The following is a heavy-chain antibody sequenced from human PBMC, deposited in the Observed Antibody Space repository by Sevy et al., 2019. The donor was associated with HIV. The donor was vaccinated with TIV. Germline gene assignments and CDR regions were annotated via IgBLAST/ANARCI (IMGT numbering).Heavy chain of an antibody. CDR2: IYPGDSDT. CDR1: GYTFSNYW. V-gene: IGHV5-51*01. J-gene: IGHJ4*02. Sequence: GESLKISCKGSGYTFSNYWIGWVRQMPGKGLEWMGVIYPGDSDTRHSPSFQGQVNISADKSSSTAYLQWSSLKTSDTAIHYCARYPIVVVPAAEYYLDYWGQGTLVTVSS. D-gene: IGHD2-2*01. CDR3: ARYPIVVVPAAEYYLDY.